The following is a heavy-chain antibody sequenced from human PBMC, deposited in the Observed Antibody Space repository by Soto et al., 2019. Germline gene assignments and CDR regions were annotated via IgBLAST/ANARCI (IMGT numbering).Heavy chain of an antibody. Sequence: EVQLVESGGDLVQPGGSLRLSCAASGLTFSSYTMNWVRQAPGKGLEWVSYISRGSSTIDYADSVKGRFTISRDNAKNILYLTLTSLRDVATDVYYCEPLYSSPEDYWGQGTLVTVSS. J-gene: IGHJ4*02. D-gene: IGHD6-13*01. CDR3: EPLYSSPEDY. CDR1: GLTFSSYT. CDR2: ISRGSSTI. V-gene: IGHV3-48*02.